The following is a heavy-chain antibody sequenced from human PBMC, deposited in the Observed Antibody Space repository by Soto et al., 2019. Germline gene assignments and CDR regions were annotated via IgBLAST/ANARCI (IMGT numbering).Heavy chain of an antibody. V-gene: IGHV4-31*03. CDR3: ARGEQYSGRIFDY. Sequence: SETLSLTCTVSGDSISSGDYYWSWIRQHPGKGLEWIGYIYYSGTTYYNPTLKSRISISVDTSKNQYSLQLNSVTPEDTAVYLCARGEQYSGRIFDYWGQGTMVTVYS. CDR1: GDSISSGDYY. CDR2: IYYSGTT. D-gene: IGHD1-26*01. J-gene: IGHJ4*01.